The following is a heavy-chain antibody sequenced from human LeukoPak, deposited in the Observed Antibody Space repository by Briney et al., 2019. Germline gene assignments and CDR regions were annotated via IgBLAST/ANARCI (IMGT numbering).Heavy chain of an antibody. CDR1: GFTFSSYA. J-gene: IGHJ4*02. CDR2: ISYDGSNK. CDR3: AREGSYSSSSGYFDY. D-gene: IGHD6-6*01. V-gene: IGHV3-30*04. Sequence: GGSLRLSCAASGFTFSSYAMHWARQAPGKGLEWVAVISYDGSNKYYADSVKGRFTISRDNSKNTLYLQMNSLRAEDTAVYYCAREGSYSSSSGYFDYWGQGTLVTVSS.